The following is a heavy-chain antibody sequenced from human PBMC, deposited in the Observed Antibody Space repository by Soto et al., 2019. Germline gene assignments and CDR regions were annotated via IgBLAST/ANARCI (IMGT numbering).Heavy chain of an antibody. CDR1: GYSFPSYW. CDR2: FYPGDSDT. Sequence: GESMKISCKCSGYSFPSYWIGLVRLMPGKGLEWMGIFYPGDSDTRYSPSFQGQVTISADRSISTAYLQWSSLKPSDTAMYYCARKGNGAEGFDYWGQGHRVTVSA. D-gene: IGHD4-17*01. J-gene: IGHJ4*02. V-gene: IGHV5-51*01. CDR3: ARKGNGAEGFDY.